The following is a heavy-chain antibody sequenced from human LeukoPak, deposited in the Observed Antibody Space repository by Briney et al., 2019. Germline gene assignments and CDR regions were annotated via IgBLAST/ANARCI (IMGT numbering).Heavy chain of an antibody. V-gene: IGHV3-7*01. J-gene: IGHJ4*02. D-gene: IGHD3-22*01. Sequence: PGGSLRLSCAASGFTFSRYWMTWVRPAPGKGLEWVANIKQDGSEKYYVDSVKGRFTISRDNAKNSVYLQMNSLRAEDTVVYYCARPIGKGRDYWGQGTLDSVSS. CDR1: GFTFSRYW. CDR3: ARPIGKGRDY. CDR2: IKQDGSEK.